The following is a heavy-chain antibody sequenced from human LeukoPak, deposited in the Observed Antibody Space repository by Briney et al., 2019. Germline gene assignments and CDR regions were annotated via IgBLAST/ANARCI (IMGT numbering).Heavy chain of an antibody. CDR3: ARTTFSQVVTLTFDI. J-gene: IGHJ3*02. CDR1: GGSFSGYY. Sequence: SETLSLTCAVYGGSFSGYYWSWIRQPPGKGLEWIEEINHSGSTNYNPSLKSRVTISVDTSKNQFSLKLSSVTAADTAVYYCARTTFSQVVTLTFDIWGQGTMVTVSS. V-gene: IGHV4-34*01. D-gene: IGHD4-23*01. CDR2: INHSGST.